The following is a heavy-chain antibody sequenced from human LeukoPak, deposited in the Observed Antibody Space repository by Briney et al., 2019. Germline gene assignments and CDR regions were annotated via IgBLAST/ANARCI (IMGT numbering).Heavy chain of an antibody. D-gene: IGHD2-15*01. V-gene: IGHV1-2*02. J-gene: IGHJ4*02. CDR1: GYTFTSYA. CDR3: AKDCSGGSCLGYDY. CDR2: INPNSGGT. Sequence: ASVKVSCKASGYTFTSYAMHWVRQAPGQGLEWMGWINPNSGGTNYAQKFQGRVTMTRDTSISTAYMELSRLRSDDTAVYYCAKDCSGGSCLGYDYWGQGTLVTVSS.